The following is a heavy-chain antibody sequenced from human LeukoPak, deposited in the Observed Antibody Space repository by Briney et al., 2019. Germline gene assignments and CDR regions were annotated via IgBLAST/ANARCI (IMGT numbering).Heavy chain of an antibody. CDR3: ARDSSGYPPYNWFDP. V-gene: IGHV4-4*07. CDR1: GGSISNYY. Sequence: PSETLSLTCTVSGGSISNYYWSWIRQPAGKGLEWIGRIYTSGSTNYNPSLKSRVTISVDKSKNQFSLKLSSVTAADTAVYYCARDSSGYPPYNWFDPWGQGTLVTVSS. D-gene: IGHD3-22*01. CDR2: IYTSGST. J-gene: IGHJ5*02.